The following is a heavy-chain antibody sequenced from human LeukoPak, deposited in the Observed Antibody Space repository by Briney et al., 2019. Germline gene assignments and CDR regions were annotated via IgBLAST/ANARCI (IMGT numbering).Heavy chain of an antibody. CDR1: GDTFTSYG. CDR2: IIPVFGTT. D-gene: IGHD6-13*01. CDR3: AREGEGIAAAGTLLVYFDY. J-gene: IGHJ4*02. Sequence: ASVKVSCKASGDTFTSYGISWVRQAPGQGLEWLARIIPVFGTTNYARKFRGRVTVNTYYSTSTAFLKLSSLTPEDTAVYYCAREGEGIAAAGTLLVYFDYWGQGTLVTVSS. V-gene: IGHV1-69*05.